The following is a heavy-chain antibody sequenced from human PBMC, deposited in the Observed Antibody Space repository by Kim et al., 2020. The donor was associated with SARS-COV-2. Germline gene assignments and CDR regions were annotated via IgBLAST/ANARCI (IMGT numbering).Heavy chain of an antibody. CDR1: GFTFSSHW. CDR2: IHRDGSST. J-gene: IGHJ3*02. Sequence: GGSLRLSCAASGFTFSSHWMHWVRQAPGKGLVWVSRIHRDGSSTSYADSVKGRFTISRDNAKNTLYLQMNSLSAEDTAVYYCTRDVEVAAGDAFDIWGQG. CDR3: TRDVEVAAGDAFDI. V-gene: IGHV3-74*01. D-gene: IGHD2-15*01.